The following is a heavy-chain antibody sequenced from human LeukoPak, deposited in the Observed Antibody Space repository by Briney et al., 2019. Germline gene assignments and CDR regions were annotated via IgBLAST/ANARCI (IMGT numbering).Heavy chain of an antibody. CDR2: IGGSGGST. J-gene: IGHJ4*02. D-gene: IGHD1-26*01. CDR1: GFTFCTYA. Sequence: PGGSVRLSCAASGFTFCTYAMSWVRQAPGKGLEWVSAIGGSGGSTYYADSVKGRFTISRDSSKNTLYPQMNSLRAEDTAVYYCAKGVGGTPFDYWGQGTLVTVSS. V-gene: IGHV3-23*01. CDR3: AKGVGGTPFDY.